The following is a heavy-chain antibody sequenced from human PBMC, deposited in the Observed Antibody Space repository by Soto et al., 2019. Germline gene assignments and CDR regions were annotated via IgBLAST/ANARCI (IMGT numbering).Heavy chain of an antibody. D-gene: IGHD3-10*01. CDR1: GGSFSGYY. CDR2: INHSGST. V-gene: IGHV4-34*01. CDR3: ARVGRGRVFDY. J-gene: IGHJ4*02. Sequence: QVQLQQWGAGLLKPSETLSVTCAVYGGSFSGYYWSWIRQPPGKGLEWIGEINHSGSTNYNPSLKSRVTISVDTSKNQFSLKLSSVTAADTAVYYCARVGRGRVFDYWGQGTLVTVSS.